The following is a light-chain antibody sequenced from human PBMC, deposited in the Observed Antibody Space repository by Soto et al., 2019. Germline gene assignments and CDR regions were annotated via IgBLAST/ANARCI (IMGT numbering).Light chain of an antibody. J-gene: IGLJ7*01. CDR1: SSDVGSYNL. CDR3: CSYAGSSTFL. CDR2: EGS. V-gene: IGLV2-23*03. Sequence: QSALTQPASVSGSPGQSITISCTGTSSDVGSYNLVSWYQQHPGKAPKLMIYEGSKRPSGVSNRFSGSKSGNTASLTISGLQAEDEADYYCCSYAGSSTFLFGGGTQRPSS.